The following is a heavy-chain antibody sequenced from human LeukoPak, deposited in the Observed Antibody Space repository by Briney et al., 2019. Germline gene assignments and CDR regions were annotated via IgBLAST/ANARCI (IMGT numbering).Heavy chain of an antibody. Sequence: GGSLRLSCAASGFTFDDYAMHWVRQAPGKGLEWVSGISWNSGSIGYADSVKGRFTISRDNAKNSLYLQMNSLRAEDTALYYCAKGPSDYWGQGTLDTVSS. CDR3: AKGPSDY. CDR2: ISWNSGSI. J-gene: IGHJ4*02. CDR1: GFTFDDYA. V-gene: IGHV3-9*01.